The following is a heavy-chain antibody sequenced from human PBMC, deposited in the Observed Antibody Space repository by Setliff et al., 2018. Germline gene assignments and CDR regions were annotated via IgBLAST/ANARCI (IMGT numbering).Heavy chain of an antibody. J-gene: IGHJ5*02. CDR1: GGSISTNTYF. Sequence: KTSETLSLTCTVSGGSISTNTYFWGWIRQPPGKGLEWIGNTYYSGDTYYNPSLKSRVTISVDTSKNQFSLKLTSVTAADTAVYYCARAPQYSNFWYAPSWFDPWGQGTLVTVSS. CDR3: ARAPQYSNFWYAPSWFDP. V-gene: IGHV4-39*01. CDR2: TYYSGDT. D-gene: IGHD3-3*01.